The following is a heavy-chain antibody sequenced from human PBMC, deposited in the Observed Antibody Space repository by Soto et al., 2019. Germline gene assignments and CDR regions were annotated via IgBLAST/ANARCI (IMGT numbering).Heavy chain of an antibody. CDR1: GFTFSSYA. J-gene: IGHJ4*02. CDR3: ARDANIVVVPAAISLNLDY. D-gene: IGHD2-2*01. Sequence: QVQLVESGGGVVQPGRSLRLSCAASGFTFSSYAMHWVRQAPGKGLEWVAVISYDGSNKYYADSVKGRFTISRDNSKNTLYLQMNSLRAEDTAVYYCARDANIVVVPAAISLNLDYWGQGTLVTVSS. V-gene: IGHV3-30-3*01. CDR2: ISYDGSNK.